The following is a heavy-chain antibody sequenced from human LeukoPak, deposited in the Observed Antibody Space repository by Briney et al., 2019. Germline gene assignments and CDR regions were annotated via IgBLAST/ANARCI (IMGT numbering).Heavy chain of an antibody. J-gene: IGHJ4*02. Sequence: GGSLRLSCAASRFTFSSYAMSWVRQAPGKGLEWVSAISGSGGSTYYADSVKGRFTISRDNSKNTLYLQMNSLRAEDTAVYYCAKARYSYGFSGYWGQGTLVTVSS. CDR1: RFTFSSYA. V-gene: IGHV3-23*01. D-gene: IGHD5-18*01. CDR3: AKARYSYGFSGY. CDR2: ISGSGGST.